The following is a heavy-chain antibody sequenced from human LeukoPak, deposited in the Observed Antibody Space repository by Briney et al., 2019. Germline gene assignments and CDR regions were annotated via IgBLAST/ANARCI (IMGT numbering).Heavy chain of an antibody. D-gene: IGHD3-16*01. Sequence: SGGSLRLSCAASGFTFSSYAMSWVRQAPGKGLEWVSSISSSSSHIYYADSVKGRFTISRDNAKNSLYLQMNSLRAEDTAVYYCARDRTYTAGNDAFDIWGQGTMVTVSA. CDR1: GFTFSSYA. V-gene: IGHV3-21*01. CDR3: ARDRTYTAGNDAFDI. J-gene: IGHJ3*02. CDR2: ISSSSSHI.